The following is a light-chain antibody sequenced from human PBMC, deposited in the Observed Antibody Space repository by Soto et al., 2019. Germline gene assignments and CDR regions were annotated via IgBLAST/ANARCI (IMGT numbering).Light chain of an antibody. V-gene: IGKV1-5*03. CDR3: QQYLTYSPLT. Sequence: DIQMTQSPSTLSGSVGDRVTITCRASQTISSWLAWYQQKPGKAPKLLIYKASTLKSGVPSRFSGSGSGTEFTLTISSLQPDDFATYYCQQYLTYSPLTFGGGTKVDIK. J-gene: IGKJ4*01. CDR1: QTISSW. CDR2: KAS.